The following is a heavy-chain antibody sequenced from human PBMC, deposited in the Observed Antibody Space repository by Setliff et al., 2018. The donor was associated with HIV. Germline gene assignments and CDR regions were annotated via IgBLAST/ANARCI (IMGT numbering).Heavy chain of an antibody. CDR2: INHSGST. J-gene: IGHJ4*02. CDR3: ARGHPTYYDSSGYYYGVDYYFDY. D-gene: IGHD3-22*01. Sequence: PSETLSLTCTASGGPIRSPNWWSWVRQPPGKGLEWIGEINHSGSTNYNPSLKSRVTISVDTSKNQFSLKLSSVTAADTAVYYCARGHPTYYDSSGYYYGVDYYFDYWGQGTLVTVSS. CDR1: GGPIRSPNW. V-gene: IGHV4-4*02.